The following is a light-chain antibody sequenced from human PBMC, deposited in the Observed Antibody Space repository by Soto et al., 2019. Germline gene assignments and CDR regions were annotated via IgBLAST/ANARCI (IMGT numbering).Light chain of an antibody. CDR2: GAS. V-gene: IGKV3-20*01. Sequence: EVVLTQSPATLSVSPGERATLSCRASQSISSDVAWYQQKPGQAPRLLIYGASTTATGIPARFSGSGSGTDFTLTISRLEPEDFAVYYCQQYGSSQWTFGQGTKVDIK. CDR1: QSISSD. J-gene: IGKJ1*01. CDR3: QQYGSSQWT.